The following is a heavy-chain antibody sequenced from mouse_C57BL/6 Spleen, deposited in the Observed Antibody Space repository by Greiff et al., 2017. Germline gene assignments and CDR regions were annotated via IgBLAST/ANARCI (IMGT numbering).Heavy chain of an antibody. D-gene: IGHD2-4*01. CDR2: IHPNSGST. CDR3: AWDYDGYYAMDY. CDR1: GYTFTSYW. V-gene: IGHV1-64*01. J-gene: IGHJ4*01. Sequence: QVPLQQPGAELVKPGASVKLSCKASGYTFTSYWMHWVKQRPGQGLEWIGMIHPNSGSTNYNEKFKSKATLTVDKSSSTAYMQLSSLTSEDSAVYYCAWDYDGYYAMDYWGQGTSVTVSS.